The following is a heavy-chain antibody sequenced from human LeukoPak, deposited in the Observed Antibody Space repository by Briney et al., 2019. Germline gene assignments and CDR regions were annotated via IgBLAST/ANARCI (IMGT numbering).Heavy chain of an antibody. V-gene: IGHV3-48*03. CDR1: GFTFSSYE. D-gene: IGHD5-18*01. Sequence: PGGSLRLSCAASGFTFSSYEMNWVRQAPGKGLEWVSYISSGGNTIYYADSVKGRFTISRDKAKNSLYLQMNSLRAEDTAVYYCAREGTAMVSFDYWGQGTLVTVSS. CDR2: ISSGGNTI. J-gene: IGHJ4*02. CDR3: AREGTAMVSFDY.